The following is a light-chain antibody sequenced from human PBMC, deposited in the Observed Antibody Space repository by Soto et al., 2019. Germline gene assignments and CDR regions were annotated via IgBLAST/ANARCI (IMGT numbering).Light chain of an antibody. CDR1: QDISNY. CDR3: QQYDSYPHT. J-gene: IGKJ4*01. CDR2: GAS. Sequence: DLQMTQSPSSLSASVGDRVTITCRASQDISNYLVWFQQKPGKAPKSLIYGASSLQSGVPSKFSGSGSGTDFSLTITSLQPEDFATYYCQQYDSYPHTFGGGTKVEIK. V-gene: IGKV1-16*02.